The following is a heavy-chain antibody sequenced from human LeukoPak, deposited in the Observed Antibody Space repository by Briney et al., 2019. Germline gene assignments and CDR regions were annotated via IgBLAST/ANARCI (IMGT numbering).Heavy chain of an antibody. CDR1: GGSISRYY. D-gene: IGHD2-2*01. J-gene: IGHJ5*02. CDR3: ARLPGTSRFDP. CDR2: IYYSGST. Sequence: PSETLSLTCTVSGGSISRYYWSWIRQPPGKGLEWIGYIYYSGSTNYNPSLKSRVTISVDTSKNQFSLKLRSVTAADTAVYYCARLPGTSRFDPWGQGTLVIVSS. V-gene: IGHV4-59*08.